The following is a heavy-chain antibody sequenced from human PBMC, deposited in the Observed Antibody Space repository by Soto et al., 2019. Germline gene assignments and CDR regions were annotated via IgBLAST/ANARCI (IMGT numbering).Heavy chain of an antibody. Sequence: QVQLVESGGGVVQPGRSLRLSCAASGFTFSSYAMHWVRQAPGKGLEWVAVISYDGSNKYYADSVKGRFTISRDNSKNTLYLQMNSLRAEDTAVCYCARDGQQLVRPYNWFDPWGQGTLVTVSS. CDR3: ARDGQQLVRPYNWFDP. CDR1: GFTFSSYA. CDR2: ISYDGSNK. D-gene: IGHD6-13*01. V-gene: IGHV3-30-3*01. J-gene: IGHJ5*02.